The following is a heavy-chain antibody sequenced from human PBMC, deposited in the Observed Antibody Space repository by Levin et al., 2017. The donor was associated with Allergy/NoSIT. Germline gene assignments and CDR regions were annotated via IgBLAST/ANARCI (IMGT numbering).Heavy chain of an antibody. J-gene: IGHJ5*02. CDR2: IYYSGST. D-gene: IGHD1-1*01. CDR1: GGSISSYY. CDR3: ARARGDNWNDVSGWFDP. V-gene: IGHV4-59*01. Sequence: GSLRLSCTVSGGSISSYYWSWIRQPPGKGLEWIGYIYYSGSTNYNPSLKSRVTISVDTSKNQFSLKLSSVTAADTAVYYCARARGDNWNDVSGWFDPWGQGTLVTVSS.